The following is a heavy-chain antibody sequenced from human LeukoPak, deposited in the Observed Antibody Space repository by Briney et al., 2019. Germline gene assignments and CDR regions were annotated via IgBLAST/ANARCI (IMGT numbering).Heavy chain of an antibody. CDR2: IYYSGST. V-gene: IGHV4-39*01. CDR3: ARHGPHITMVRGVITRIDGNWFDP. J-gene: IGHJ5*02. CDR1: GGSFRSSSDY. Sequence: SETLSLTCPVSGGSFRSSSDYWGSIRQPPGKGLLWIGSIYYSGSTYYNPSLKSRATTPVDTSQNQFSLKLRSVTAADTAVYYCARHGPHITMVRGVITRIDGNWFDPWGQGTLVTVSS. D-gene: IGHD3-10*01.